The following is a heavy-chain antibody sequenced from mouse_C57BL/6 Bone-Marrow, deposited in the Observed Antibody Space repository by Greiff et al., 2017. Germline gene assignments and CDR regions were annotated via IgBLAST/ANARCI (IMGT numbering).Heavy chain of an antibody. J-gene: IGHJ4*01. CDR3: ASLDPSSRAMDF. D-gene: IGHD6-1*01. CDR2: IWSGGST. CDR1: GFSLTSYG. Sequence: VQVVESGPGLVQPSQSLSITCTVSGFSLTSYGVHWVRQSPGKGLEWLGVIWSGGSTDYNAAFISRMSISKDNSKSQVFLNMNSLQADDTAIYYCASLDPSSRAMDFWGQGTSVTVSS. V-gene: IGHV2-2*01.